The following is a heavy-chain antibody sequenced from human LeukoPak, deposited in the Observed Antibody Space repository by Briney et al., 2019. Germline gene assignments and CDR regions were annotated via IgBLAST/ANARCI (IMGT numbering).Heavy chain of an antibody. V-gene: IGHV3-30*02. CDR3: AKDSLGYSYGWDDAFDI. J-gene: IGHJ3*02. D-gene: IGHD5-18*01. Sequence: GGSLRLSCAASGFTFSSYGMHWVRQAPGKGLEWVAIIRYDGSNKYYADSVKGRFTISRDNSKNTLYLQMNSLRAEDTAVYYCAKDSLGYSYGWDDAFDIWGQGTMVTVSS. CDR2: IRYDGSNK. CDR1: GFTFSSYG.